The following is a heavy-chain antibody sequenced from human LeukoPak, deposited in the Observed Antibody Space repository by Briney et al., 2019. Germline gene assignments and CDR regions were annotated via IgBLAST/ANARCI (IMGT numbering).Heavy chain of an antibody. V-gene: IGHV3-21*01. Sequence: PGGSLRLSCAASGFTFSSYSMNWVRQAPGKGLEWVSSISSSSSYIYYADSVKGRFTTSRDNAKNSLYLQMNSLRAEDTAVYYCAREKAALSAFDIWGQGTMVTVSS. CDR1: GFTFSSYS. CDR3: AREKAALSAFDI. J-gene: IGHJ3*02. CDR2: ISSSSSYI. D-gene: IGHD2-15*01.